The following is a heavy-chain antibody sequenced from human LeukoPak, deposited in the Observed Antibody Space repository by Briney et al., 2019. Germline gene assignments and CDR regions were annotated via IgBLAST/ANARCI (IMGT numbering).Heavy chain of an antibody. CDR2: IYTSGST. V-gene: IGHV4-4*07. CDR3: ARIGYLDAFDI. Sequence: PSETLSLTCTVSGGSISSYYWSWIRQPAGKGLEWIGRIYTSGSTNYNPSLKSRVTISIDKSKNQFSLKLNSVTAADTAVYYCARIGYLDAFDIWGQGTMVTVSS. J-gene: IGHJ3*02. D-gene: IGHD1-1*01. CDR1: GGSISSYY.